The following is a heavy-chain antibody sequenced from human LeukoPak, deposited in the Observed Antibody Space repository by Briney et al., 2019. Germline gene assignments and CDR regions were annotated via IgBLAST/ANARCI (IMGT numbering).Heavy chain of an antibody. J-gene: IGHJ4*02. V-gene: IGHV3-21*01. CDR2: ISSSSSYI. D-gene: IGHD3-22*01. CDR1: GFTFSSYS. Sequence: GGSLRLSCAASGFTFSSYSMTWVRQAPAKGLEWVSSISSSSSYIYYADSVKGRFTISRDNAKNSLYLQMNSLRAEDTAVYYCALGYYDSSGYYYLAYWGQGTLVTVSS. CDR3: ALGYYDSSGYYYLAY.